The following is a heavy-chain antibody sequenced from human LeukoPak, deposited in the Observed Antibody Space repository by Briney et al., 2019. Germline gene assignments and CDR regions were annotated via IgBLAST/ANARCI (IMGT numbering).Heavy chain of an antibody. J-gene: IGHJ4*02. CDR3: ARDSLGDFVWGGYRHDFDY. Sequence: GASVKVSCKASGYTFTSYGISWVRQAPGQRLEWMGWISAYNGNTNYAQKLQGRVTMTTDTSTGTAYMELRSLRSDDTAVYYCARDSLGDFVWGGYRHDFDYWGQGTLGTVSS. V-gene: IGHV1-18*01. CDR2: ISAYNGNT. CDR1: GYTFTSYG. D-gene: IGHD3-16*02.